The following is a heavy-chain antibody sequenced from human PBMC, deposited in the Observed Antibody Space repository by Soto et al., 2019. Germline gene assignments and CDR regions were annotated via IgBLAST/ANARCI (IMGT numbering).Heavy chain of an antibody. CDR3: ARVSSQRAGIAAAGTLSY. J-gene: IGHJ4*02. D-gene: IGHD6-13*01. V-gene: IGHV1-46*03. Sequence: ASVKVXCKASGYTXTSYYMHWVRQAPGQGLEWMGIINPSGGSTSYAQKFQGRVTMTRDTSTSTVYMELSSLRSEDTAVYYFARVSSQRAGIAAAGTLSYWGQGTLVTVSS. CDR2: INPSGGST. CDR1: GYTXTSYY.